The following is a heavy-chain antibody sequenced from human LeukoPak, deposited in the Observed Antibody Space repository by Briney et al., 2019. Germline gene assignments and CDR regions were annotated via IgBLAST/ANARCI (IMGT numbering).Heavy chain of an antibody. J-gene: IGHJ6*02. CDR3: ARDRDVTVPAPLGV. D-gene: IGHD2-2*01. V-gene: IGHV3-7*01. CDR1: GIIFSNYW. Sequence: GGSLRLSCAASGIIFSNYWMSWVRQAPGKGLEWVANIKQDGSEKYYVDSVKGRFTISRDNPKNSLYLQMNSLRAEDTAVYYCARDRDVTVPAPLGVWGQGTTVTVSS. CDR2: IKQDGSEK.